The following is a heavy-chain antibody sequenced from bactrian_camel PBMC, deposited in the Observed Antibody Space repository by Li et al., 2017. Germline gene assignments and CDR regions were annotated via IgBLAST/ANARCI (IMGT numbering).Heavy chain of an antibody. CDR1: EFSFSIYY. V-gene: IGHV3S1*01. Sequence: QVQLVESGGGLVQPGGSLTLSCATSEFSFSIYYLSWVRQTPGKGLEWVSTIYTGGGGTYYAGSMKGRFTISKDNAKNTLYLQLNSLKTEDEAMYYCAKDWRQLGDFVYWGQGTQVTVS. CDR2: IYTGGGGT. D-gene: IGHD1*01. CDR3: AKDWRQLGDFVY. J-gene: IGHJ6*01.